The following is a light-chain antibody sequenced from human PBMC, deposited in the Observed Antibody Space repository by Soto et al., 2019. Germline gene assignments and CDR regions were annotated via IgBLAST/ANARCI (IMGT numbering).Light chain of an antibody. CDR1: QSISSY. Sequence: DMQITQSPSSLSAAVGDRVTITCRAIQSISSYLYWYQQKPGKAPKLLIYAASSLQSGVPSRFSCSRSWTEFPLTISSLQPEDFSTYYYQQIYSTPFTFVQGTRMEMK. V-gene: IGKV1-39*01. J-gene: IGKJ5*01. CDR2: AAS. CDR3: QQIYSTPFT.